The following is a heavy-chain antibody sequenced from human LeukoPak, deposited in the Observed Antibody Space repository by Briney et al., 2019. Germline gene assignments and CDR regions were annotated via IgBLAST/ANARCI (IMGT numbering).Heavy chain of an antibody. Sequence: PSETLSLTCTVSGGSISSYYWSWIRQPAGKGLEWIGRIYTSGSTNYNPSLKSRVTMSADTSKNQFSLKLSSVTAADTAVYYCARTNRGAYSSSWSFDYWGQGTLVTVSS. CDR1: GGSISSYY. J-gene: IGHJ4*02. CDR3: ARTNRGAYSSSWSFDY. CDR2: IYTSGST. V-gene: IGHV4-4*07. D-gene: IGHD6-13*01.